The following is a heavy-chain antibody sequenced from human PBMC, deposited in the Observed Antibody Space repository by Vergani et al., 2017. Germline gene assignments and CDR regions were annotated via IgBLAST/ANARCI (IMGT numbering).Heavy chain of an antibody. J-gene: IGHJ5*02. CDR1: GYTFTYRY. D-gene: IGHD3-10*01. V-gene: IGHV1-45*02. CDR2: ITPFNGNT. Sequence: QMQLVQSGAEVKKTGSSVKVSCKASGYTFTYRYLHWVRQAPGQALEWMGWITPFNGNTNYAQKFQDRVTITRDRSMSTAYMDLRSLRSDDTAVYYCARAPSYYGSGHRNNWFDPWGQGTLVTVSS. CDR3: ARAPSYYGSGHRNNWFDP.